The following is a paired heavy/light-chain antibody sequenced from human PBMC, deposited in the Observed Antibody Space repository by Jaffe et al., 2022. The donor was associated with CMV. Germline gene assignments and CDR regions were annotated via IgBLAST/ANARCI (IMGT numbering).Light chain of an antibody. V-gene: IGKV3-15*01. CDR1: QSVSGN. CDR2: GAS. J-gene: IGKJ3*01. Sequence: EIVMTQSPATLSVSPGERATLSCRASQSVSGNFAWYQQKPGQAPRLLIYGASTRATGIPARFSGSGSGTEFTLTISSLQSEDFAIYYCQQYNTWPFTFGPGTKVHIK. CDR3: QQYNTWPFT.
Heavy chain of an antibody. D-gene: IGHD1-7*01. CDR2: INPRGGST. CDR3: ARAENLRGTTLSGSWFDP. CDR1: GYSFTNYY. Sequence: QVQLVQSGAEVKKPGASVKVSCKASGYSFTNYYIHWVRQAPGQGLEWMGMINPRGGSTSSAQKFQVRVTMTRETSTSTVYMELSSLRSEDTAVYYCARAENLRGTTLSGSWFDPWGQGTLVTVSS. V-gene: IGHV1-46*01. J-gene: IGHJ5*02.